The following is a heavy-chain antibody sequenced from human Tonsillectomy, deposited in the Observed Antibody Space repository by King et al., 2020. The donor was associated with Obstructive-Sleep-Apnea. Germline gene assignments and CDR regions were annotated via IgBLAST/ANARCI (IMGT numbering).Heavy chain of an antibody. CDR2: IKNKADGGTI. J-gene: IGHJ4*02. CDR3: AVREYSYGYRY. D-gene: IGHD5-18*01. V-gene: IGHV3-15*01. CDR1: GFTFSDAW. Sequence: VQLVESGGDLVKPGGSLRLSCAASGFTFSDAWMNWVRQAPGKGLEWVARIKNKADGGTIHYAAPVKGRFTISRDDSENTLYLQMDSLKTDDTAVYYCAVREYSYGYRYWGQGTLVTVSS.